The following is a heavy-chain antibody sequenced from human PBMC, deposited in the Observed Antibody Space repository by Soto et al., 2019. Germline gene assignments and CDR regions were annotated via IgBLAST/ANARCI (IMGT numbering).Heavy chain of an antibody. CDR2: IIPILGIA. CDR3: ASGGLYCSSTSCYAYYYYYGMDV. CDR1: GGSFSSYT. V-gene: IGHV1-69*02. D-gene: IGHD2-2*01. J-gene: IGHJ6*02. Sequence: QVQLVQSGAEVKKPGSSVKVSCKASGGSFSSYTISWVRQAPGQGLEWMGRIIPILGIANYARKFQGRVTITADKSTSTAYMELSSLRSEDTAVYYCASGGLYCSSTSCYAYYYYYGMDVWGQGTTVTVSS.